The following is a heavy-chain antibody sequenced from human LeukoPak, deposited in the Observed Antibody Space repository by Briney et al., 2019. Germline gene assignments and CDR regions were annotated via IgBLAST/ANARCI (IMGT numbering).Heavy chain of an antibody. CDR2: IWSDGNNK. D-gene: IGHD2-2*01. CDR1: GFTFSDYY. V-gene: IGHV3-33*08. CDR3: ARDYCSSISCMDA. J-gene: IGHJ6*02. Sequence: GGSLRLSCAASGFTFSDYYMSWIRQAPGKGLEWVAVIWSDGNNKEHGDSVKGRFTISRDNSKNTLYLQMNSLRAEDTAMYYCARDYCSSISCMDAWGQGTTVTVSS.